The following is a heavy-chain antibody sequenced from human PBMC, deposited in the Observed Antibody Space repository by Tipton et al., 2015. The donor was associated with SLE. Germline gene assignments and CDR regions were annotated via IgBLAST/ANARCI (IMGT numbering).Heavy chain of an antibody. V-gene: IGHV4-38-2*01. CDR1: TSSLSNPYC. Sequence: TLSLTCAVSTSSLSNPYCWGWIRQPPGKGLEWIGTFYHSGTTYYNPSLKSRVTISLDTSRNRFSLKLSSVTATDTAVYYCARRYGSGTKGAFDIWGQGTMVTVSS. J-gene: IGHJ3*02. D-gene: IGHD3-10*01. CDR3: ARRYGSGTKGAFDI. CDR2: FYHSGTT.